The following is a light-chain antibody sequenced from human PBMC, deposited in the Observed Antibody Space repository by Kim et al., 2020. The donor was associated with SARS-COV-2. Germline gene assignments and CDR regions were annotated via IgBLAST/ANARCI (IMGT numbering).Light chain of an antibody. J-gene: IGKJ2*02. CDR3: MKYDELPCT. Sequence: SASAGARVTITSQTNQDISYRLNRYQQKGGQAPKPLIYDASRLRAGFPSRFRRSGSGTQFTCAITSLQPEETGTYYCMKYDELPCTFGRGTKRET. CDR2: DAS. CDR1: QDISYR. V-gene: IGKV1-33*01.